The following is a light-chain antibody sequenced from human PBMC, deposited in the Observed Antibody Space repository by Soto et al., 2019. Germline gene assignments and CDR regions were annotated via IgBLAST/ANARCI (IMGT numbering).Light chain of an antibody. CDR3: QQYSYWPLT. V-gene: IGKV3-15*01. J-gene: IGKJ4*01. Sequence: SVSPGERATLSCRASQSVDGNLAWYQQKPGQAPRLLIYGASTRATGIPARFSGSESGTEFTLTISSLQSEDFAVYYCQQYSYWPLTFGGGTKVDIK. CDR1: QSVDGN. CDR2: GAS.